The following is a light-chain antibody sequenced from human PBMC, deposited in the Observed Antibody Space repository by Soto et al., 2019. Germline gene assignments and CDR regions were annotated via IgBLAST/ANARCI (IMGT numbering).Light chain of an antibody. CDR1: QVIRND. V-gene: IGKV1-6*01. Sequence: AIQMTQSPSSLSASVGDRVTIACRASQVIRNDLGWYQQKPGKAPKLLIYASSSLQSGVPSRFSGSGSGTDFTLTIDSLQPEDVATYYCLQDYSYPYTFGQGTRLEIK. CDR2: ASS. J-gene: IGKJ5*01. CDR3: LQDYSYPYT.